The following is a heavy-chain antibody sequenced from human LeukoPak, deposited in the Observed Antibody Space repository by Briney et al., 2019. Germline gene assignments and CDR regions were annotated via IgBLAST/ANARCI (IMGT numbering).Heavy chain of an antibody. Sequence: GGSLQISCKCSGYRFTGYWIAWVRQVPGKGLEWMGIIYPGDSDTRYSPSFQGQVTMSADKSISTAYLQWSSLEASDTAIYYCARGNGLGTTYAFDVWGQGTMVTVS. CDR3: ARGNGLGTTYAFDV. J-gene: IGHJ3*01. CDR1: GYRFTGYW. CDR2: IYPGDSDT. V-gene: IGHV5-51*01. D-gene: IGHD1-26*01.